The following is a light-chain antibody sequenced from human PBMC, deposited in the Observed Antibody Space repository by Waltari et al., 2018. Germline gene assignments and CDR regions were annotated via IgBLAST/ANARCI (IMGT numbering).Light chain of an antibody. CDR2: TTS. J-gene: IGKJ3*01. CDR3: QQLKTYPGVT. CDR1: QDITNS. V-gene: IGKV1-9*01. Sequence: DIQLTQSPSFLSASVGDRVTITCRASQDITNSLAWYQQKPVQAPKLLMYTTSTLQRGVPSRFSGSGSGTEFTLTISSLQPEDFATYYCQQLKTYPGVTFGPGTKVDIK.